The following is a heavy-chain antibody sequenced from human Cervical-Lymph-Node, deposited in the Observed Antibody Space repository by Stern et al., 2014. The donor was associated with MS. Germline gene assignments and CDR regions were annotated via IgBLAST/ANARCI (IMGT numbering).Heavy chain of an antibody. CDR1: GFTFPDYA. V-gene: IGHV3-9*01. D-gene: IGHD1-26*01. J-gene: IGHJ5*02. CDR2: INLNGGST. CDR3: AKDRSYSESPDPFDH. Sequence: EVQLVESGGGLVQPGRSLRLSCAASGFTFPDYAMHWVRQAPGKGLEWVSSINLNGGSTGYTDSVKGRFTISRDNAKNSLQLQMNSLRLEDTAIYYCAKDRSYSESPDPFDHWGQGTLVTVSS.